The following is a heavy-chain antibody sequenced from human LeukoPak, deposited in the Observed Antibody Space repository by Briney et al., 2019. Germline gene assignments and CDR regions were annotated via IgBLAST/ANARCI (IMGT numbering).Heavy chain of an antibody. D-gene: IGHD6-19*01. CDR3: ARDRLGITVADSFDY. J-gene: IGHJ4*02. CDR1: GFTFSSHV. V-gene: IGHV3-30*04. Sequence: PGMSLRLSCAASGFTFSSHVLHWVRQAPGKGLEWVAVISSDGNNKYYADSVKGRFSISRDNSKNTLYLQMNSLRGEDTAMYYCARDRLGITVADSFDYWGQGTLVTVSS. CDR2: ISSDGNNK.